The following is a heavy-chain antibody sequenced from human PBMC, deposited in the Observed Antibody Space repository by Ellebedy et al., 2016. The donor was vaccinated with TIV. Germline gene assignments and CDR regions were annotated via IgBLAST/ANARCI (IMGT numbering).Heavy chain of an antibody. Sequence: PGGSLRLSCAASGFTFSIYAMSWVRQAPGQGLEWVSLISGSGDSTYFADSVKGRFTISRDNSKNTLYLQMSSLRAEDTAVYYCAKGQRVAVGGWFDPWGQGTLVTVSS. CDR3: AKGQRVAVGGWFDP. V-gene: IGHV3-23*01. CDR2: ISGSGDST. CDR1: GFTFSIYA. D-gene: IGHD6-19*01. J-gene: IGHJ5*02.